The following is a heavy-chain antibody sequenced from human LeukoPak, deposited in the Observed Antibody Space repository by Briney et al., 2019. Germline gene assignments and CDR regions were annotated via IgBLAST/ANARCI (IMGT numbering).Heavy chain of an antibody. Sequence: ASVKVSCKASGYTFTGYYMHWVRQAPGQGLECMGWINPNSGGTNYAQKFQGRVTMTRDTSISTAYMELSRLRSDDTAVYYCARAQSYCGGDCYSDYWGQGTLVTVSS. V-gene: IGHV1-2*02. CDR1: GYTFTGYY. J-gene: IGHJ4*02. CDR3: ARAQSYCGGDCYSDY. CDR2: INPNSGGT. D-gene: IGHD2-21*02.